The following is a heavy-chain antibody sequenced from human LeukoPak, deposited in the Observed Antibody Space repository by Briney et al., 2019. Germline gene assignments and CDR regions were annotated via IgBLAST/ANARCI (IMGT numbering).Heavy chain of an antibody. V-gene: IGHV3-30*02. CDR3: AKDAVALQDEYYFDS. J-gene: IGHJ4*02. Sequence: PGGSLRLSCASSGFTFMNFGLHWLRQTPGKELEWVAFIRYDGSLKDYADSVKGRFTVARDNSKNTVSLQMNSLRPEDAAVYYCAKDAVALQDEYYFDSWGPGTLVTVSS. CDR1: GFTFMNFG. D-gene: IGHD2/OR15-2a*01. CDR2: IRYDGSLK.